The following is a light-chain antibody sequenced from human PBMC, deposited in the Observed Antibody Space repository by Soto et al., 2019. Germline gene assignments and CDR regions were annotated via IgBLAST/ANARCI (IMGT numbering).Light chain of an antibody. CDR3: QQYLDWPRT. V-gene: IGKV3-15*01. Sequence: EIVMTQSPVTLSVSPGERVTLSCRASQSLATNLAWYQQKPGQTPRLVIYGRSSRASGIPGRFSGSGFGTDFTLTISSLQPEDSAVYYCQQYLDWPRTFGGGTKVEI. J-gene: IGKJ4*01. CDR2: GRS. CDR1: QSLATN.